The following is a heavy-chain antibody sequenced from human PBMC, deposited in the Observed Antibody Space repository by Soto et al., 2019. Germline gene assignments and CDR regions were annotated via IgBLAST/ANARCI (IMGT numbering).Heavy chain of an antibody. J-gene: IGHJ5*02. D-gene: IGHD6-13*01. CDR1: GYTFTSFG. V-gene: IGHV1-18*04. Sequence: VQLVQSGPEVKKPGASVKVSCKASGYTFTSFGITWVRQAPGQDLEWMGWISAYNGDTNYAPRLQGRVTMTTDTSTTTVYMELKNLKSDDTAVYYCARDQDYSTSGLYWFDLWGQGTLVTVSS. CDR2: ISAYNGDT. CDR3: ARDQDYSTSGLYWFDL.